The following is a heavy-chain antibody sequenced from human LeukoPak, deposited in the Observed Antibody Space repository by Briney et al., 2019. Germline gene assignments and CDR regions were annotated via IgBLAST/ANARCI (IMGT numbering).Heavy chain of an antibody. CDR1: GFTFSSYD. CDR2: IRRSGENT. J-gene: IGHJ4*02. CDR3: AKDKDFWSGYYPGFFVDY. D-gene: IGHD3-3*01. V-gene: IGHV3-23*01. Sequence: GGSLRLSCAASGFTFSSYDMSWVRQAPGRGLEWVSSIRRSGENTYYGDAVKGRFTISRDNSKNTVYLQMNSLRAEDTAVYYCAKDKDFWSGYYPGFFVDYWGQGTLVTVSS.